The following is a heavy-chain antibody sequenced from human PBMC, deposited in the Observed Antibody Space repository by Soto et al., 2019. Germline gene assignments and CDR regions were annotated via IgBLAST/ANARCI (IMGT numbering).Heavy chain of an antibody. CDR1: GGSISSSSYY. V-gene: IGHV4-39*07. CDR2: IYYSGST. Sequence: SETLSLTCTVSGGSISSSSYYWGWIRQPPGKGLEWIGNIYYSGSTYYNPSLESRVTISVDTSKNQFSLRLTSVTAADTAVYYCAREVEWSGYFEYWGQGTVVTVSS. CDR3: AREVEWSGYFEY. D-gene: IGHD3-3*01. J-gene: IGHJ4*02.